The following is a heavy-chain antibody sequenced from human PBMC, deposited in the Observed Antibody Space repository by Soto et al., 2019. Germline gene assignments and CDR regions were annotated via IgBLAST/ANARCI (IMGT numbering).Heavy chain of an antibody. J-gene: IGHJ4*02. D-gene: IGHD6-13*01. Sequence: LTCTVSGGSISSYYWSWIRQPPGKGLEWIGYIYYSGSTNYNPSLKSRVTISVGTSKNQFSLKLSSVTAADTAVYYCARDSPAAGAFDYWGQGTRVTVSS. CDR3: ARDSPAAGAFDY. V-gene: IGHV4-59*01. CDR2: IYYSGST. CDR1: GGSISSYY.